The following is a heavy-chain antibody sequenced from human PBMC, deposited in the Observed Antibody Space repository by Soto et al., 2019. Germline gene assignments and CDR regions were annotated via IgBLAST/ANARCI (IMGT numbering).Heavy chain of an antibody. D-gene: IGHD6-13*01. Sequence: EASVKVSCKASGYTFTSYGISWVRQAPGQGLEWMGGIIPIFGTANYAQKFQGRVTITADESTSTAYMELSSLRSEDTAVYYCARGLIAAAGKNDAFDIWGQGTMVTVSS. CDR2: IIPIFGTA. CDR3: ARGLIAAAGKNDAFDI. V-gene: IGHV1-69*13. J-gene: IGHJ3*02. CDR1: GYTFTSYG.